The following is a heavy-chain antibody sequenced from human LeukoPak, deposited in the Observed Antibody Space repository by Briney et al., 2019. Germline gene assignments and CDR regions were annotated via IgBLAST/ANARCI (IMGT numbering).Heavy chain of an antibody. CDR1: GFTFVDYA. V-gene: IGHV3-49*04. CDR3: TRGLLPGY. CDR2: ISSNPYGGTT. Sequence: GRSLRLSCTASGFTFVDYAMTWVRQAPGKGLEWVGFISSNPYGGTTEYAASVKGRFTISRDDSKSIAYLQMNSLKTEYTAVYYCTRGLLPGYWGQGTLVTVSS. J-gene: IGHJ4*02. D-gene: IGHD2/OR15-2a*01.